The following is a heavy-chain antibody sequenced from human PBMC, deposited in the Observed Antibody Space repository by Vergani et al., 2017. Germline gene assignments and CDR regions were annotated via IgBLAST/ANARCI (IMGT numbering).Heavy chain of an antibody. J-gene: IGHJ4*02. CDR2: VNPEGTNT. V-gene: IGHV3-74*01. CDR3: ARDGRIDAKGTELDY. Sequence: EVQLVESGGGLVQPGGSLRLSCAASGFTFSRHWMHWVRQAPGKGLVWVSRVNPEGTNTPYADSVKGRFTISRDNAKNMMYLQLNSLRDEDTAVYYCARDGRIDAKGTELDYWAQGTRVPASS. D-gene: IGHD1-14*01. CDR1: GFTFSRHW.